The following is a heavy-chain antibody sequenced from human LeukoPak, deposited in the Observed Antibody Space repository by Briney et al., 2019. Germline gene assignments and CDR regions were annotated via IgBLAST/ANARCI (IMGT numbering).Heavy chain of an antibody. CDR2: IYYSGST. V-gene: IGHV4-59*01. Sequence: SETLSLTCTVSGGSISSYYWSWIRQPPGKGLEWIGYIYYSGSTNYNPSLKSRVTMSVDTSKNQFSLKLTSFTAADTAVYYCSRRYSSNWNFDYWGQGTLVTVSS. J-gene: IGHJ4*02. D-gene: IGHD6-13*01. CDR1: GGSISSYY. CDR3: SRRYSSNWNFDY.